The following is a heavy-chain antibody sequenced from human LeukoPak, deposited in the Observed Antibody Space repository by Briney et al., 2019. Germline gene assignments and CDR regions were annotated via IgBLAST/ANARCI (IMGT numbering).Heavy chain of an antibody. CDR2: IYYSGST. D-gene: IGHD2-2*01. CDR3: ARDLPAAGLDAFDI. CDR1: GDPISRGGYC. Sequence: TLSLTCTVSGDPISRGGYCWSWIRQYPGKGLEWIGCIYYSGSTYYNPSLKSRVTMSVDTSEKQFSLKLTSVTAADTAVYYCARDLPAAGLDAFDIWGQGTMVTVSS. J-gene: IGHJ3*02. V-gene: IGHV4-31*03.